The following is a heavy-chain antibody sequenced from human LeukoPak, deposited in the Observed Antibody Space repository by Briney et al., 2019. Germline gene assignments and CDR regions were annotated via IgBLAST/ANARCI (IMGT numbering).Heavy chain of an antibody. Sequence: ASVKVSCKASGYTFTSYYMHWVRQAPGQGLEWMGWINPNSGATNYVDKFQGRVTMTRDTSISTAYMELRSLGSDDTAFYYCASHAFGYNRDWYFDLWGRGTLVTVSS. CDR1: GYTFTSYY. D-gene: IGHD5-24*01. J-gene: IGHJ2*01. CDR3: ASHAFGYNRDWYFDL. V-gene: IGHV1-2*02. CDR2: INPNSGAT.